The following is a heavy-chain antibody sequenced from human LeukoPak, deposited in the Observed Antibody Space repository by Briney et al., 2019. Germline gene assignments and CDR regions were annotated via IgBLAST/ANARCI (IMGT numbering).Heavy chain of an antibody. J-gene: IGHJ6*02. V-gene: IGHV1-18*01. CDR1: GYTFTSYG. CDR2: ISAYNGNT. D-gene: IGHD2-2*01. CDR3: ARVDCSSTSCLRAYYYYGMDV. Sequence: ASVKVSCKASGYTFTSYGISWVRQAPGQGLEWMGWISAYNGNTNYAQKLQGRVTMTTDTSTSTAYMELRSLRSDDTAVYYCARVDCSSTSCLRAYYYYGMDVWGQGTTVTVSS.